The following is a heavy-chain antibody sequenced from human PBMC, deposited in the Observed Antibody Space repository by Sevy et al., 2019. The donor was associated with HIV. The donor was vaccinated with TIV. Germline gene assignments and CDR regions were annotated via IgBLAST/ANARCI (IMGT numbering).Heavy chain of an antibody. V-gene: IGHV1-8*01. J-gene: IGHJ6*02. CDR3: ARVYASSGGGNRMDV. CDR1: GYTFTTYE. D-gene: IGHD2-2*01. CDR2: MNPNRGNT. Sequence: ASVKVSCKASGYTFTTYEINWVRQASGQGLEWMGWMNPNRGNTGYARKFQGRVTMTRNTSISTASMELSSLRSEDTAIYYCARVYASSGGGNRMDVWGQGTTVTVSS.